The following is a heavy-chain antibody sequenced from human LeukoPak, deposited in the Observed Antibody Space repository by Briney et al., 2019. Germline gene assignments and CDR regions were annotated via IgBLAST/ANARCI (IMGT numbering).Heavy chain of an antibody. J-gene: IGHJ4*02. D-gene: IGHD6-6*01. V-gene: IGHV3-23*01. Sequence: GGSLRLSCAASGFTFSTYAMTWVRQAPGKGLESVSGINSNGDEIYYADSVRGRFTISRDNSNNALYLQMDSLRAEDTAVYYCANWIGSSSRDYWGQGTLVTVSS. CDR1: GFTFSTYA. CDR3: ANWIGSSSRDY. CDR2: INSNGDEI.